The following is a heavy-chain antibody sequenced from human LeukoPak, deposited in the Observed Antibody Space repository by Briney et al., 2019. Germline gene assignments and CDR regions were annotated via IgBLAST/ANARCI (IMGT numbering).Heavy chain of an antibody. J-gene: IGHJ4*02. CDR1: GASISRYY. CDR2: ISYTGST. Sequence: SETLSLTCPVSGASISRYYWSWIRQPPGRGLEWLGYISYTGSTNYNPSLKSRLTISVDTSKNQLSLNLTTVTAADTAVYYCARHEGTWTFDYWGQGALVTVSS. D-gene: IGHD1-1*01. CDR3: ARHEGTWTFDY. V-gene: IGHV4-59*08.